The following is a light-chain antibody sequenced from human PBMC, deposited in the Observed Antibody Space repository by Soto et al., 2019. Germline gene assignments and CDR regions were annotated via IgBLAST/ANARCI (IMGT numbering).Light chain of an antibody. CDR2: GAS. CDR1: QRISSN. V-gene: IGKV3-15*01. Sequence: EIVMTQSPATLSVSPGERATLYCKASQRISSNLAWYQQKPAQPPRLLIYGASTRATGIPARFSGSGSGTEFTLTISGLQSEDFALYYCQQYNICPPYTFGQGTKLEIK. J-gene: IGKJ2*01. CDR3: QQYNICPPYT.